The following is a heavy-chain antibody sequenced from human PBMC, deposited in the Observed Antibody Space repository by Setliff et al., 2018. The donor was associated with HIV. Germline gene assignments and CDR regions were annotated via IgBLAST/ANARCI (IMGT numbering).Heavy chain of an antibody. Sequence: PGGSLRLSCAASGFTFSSYAMHWVRQAPGNGLEWVAVIASHGNWHDYAASVKGRFTISRDNSRNTLFLQMNNLRPEDTATYYCVRDPIEGSPDYFDYWGQGALVTVSS. V-gene: IGHV3-30*04. CDR2: IASHGNWH. CDR3: VRDPIEGSPDYFDY. J-gene: IGHJ4*02. CDR1: GFTFSSYA. D-gene: IGHD1-26*01.